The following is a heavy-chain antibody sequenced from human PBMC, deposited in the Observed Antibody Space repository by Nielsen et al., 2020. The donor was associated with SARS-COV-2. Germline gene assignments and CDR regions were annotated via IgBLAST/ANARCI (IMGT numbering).Heavy chain of an antibody. CDR3: ARASLDY. V-gene: IGHV3-23*01. Sequence: GESLKISCAASGFSFSSYAITWVRQAPGKGLEWVSAITGSGGDTYYADSVKGRFTISRDNAKNSLYLQMNSLRAEDTAVYYCARASLDYWGQGTLVTVSS. J-gene: IGHJ4*02. CDR1: GFSFSSYA. D-gene: IGHD2-2*01. CDR2: ITGSGGDT.